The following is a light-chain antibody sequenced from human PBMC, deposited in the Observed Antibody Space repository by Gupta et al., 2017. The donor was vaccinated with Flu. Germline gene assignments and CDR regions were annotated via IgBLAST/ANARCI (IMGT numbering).Light chain of an antibody. Sequence: QSVLTQPPSVSGAPGQRVTISCTGSSSNIGAGYNVYWYQQLPGTAPKVLIYGNNIRTSGVPDRFSVSRSAASASLATXGXQAEDEXDYYCQSEDPNSIGWLFGGGTKLTVL. J-gene: IGLJ3*02. CDR2: GNN. V-gene: IGLV1-40*01. CDR1: SSNIGAGYN. CDR3: QSEDPNSIGWL.